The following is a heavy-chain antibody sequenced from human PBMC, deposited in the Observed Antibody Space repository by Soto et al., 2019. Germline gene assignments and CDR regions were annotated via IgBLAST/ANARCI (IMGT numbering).Heavy chain of an antibody. Sequence: QVQLVQSGAAVKEPGASVKVSCKASGYTFQNYHMHWVRQAPGQGLEWMGIIHPSGDTKTYAQRFQGRLAMTRDASTSTAYIELSSLTSEHTAVYFCTRDLWGSSTVDYWRQGTLVTVSS. CDR1: GYTFQNYH. V-gene: IGHV1-46*02. J-gene: IGHJ4*02. D-gene: IGHD3-16*01. CDR2: IHPSGDTK. CDR3: TRDLWGSSTVDY.